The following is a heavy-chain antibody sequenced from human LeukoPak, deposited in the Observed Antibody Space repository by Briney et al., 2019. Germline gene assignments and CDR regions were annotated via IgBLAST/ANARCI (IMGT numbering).Heavy chain of an antibody. CDR3: ARGGYCSGGSCRKGYYFDY. Sequence: ASVKVSCKASGYTFTSYDINWVRQATGQGLEWMGWMNPNSGNTGYAQKFQGRVTMTRNTSISTAYMELSSLRSEDTAVYYCARGGYCSGGSCRKGYYFDYRGQGTLVTVSS. D-gene: IGHD2-15*01. J-gene: IGHJ4*02. CDR1: GYTFTSYD. CDR2: MNPNSGNT. V-gene: IGHV1-8*01.